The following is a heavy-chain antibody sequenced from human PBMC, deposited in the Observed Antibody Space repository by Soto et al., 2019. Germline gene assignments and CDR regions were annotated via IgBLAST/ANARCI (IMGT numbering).Heavy chain of an antibody. D-gene: IGHD3-22*01. CDR1: GYTFTSYW. Sequence: GESLKISCKASGYTFTSYWIGWGRQMPGKGLEWRGIIYPSNSETRFRPSFEGQVTLSADKTIITANPQWSSLKAWDTAIYYCARQAYHYDTYSFGYWGQGTLVTVSS. V-gene: IGHV5-51*01. CDR2: IYPSNSET. J-gene: IGHJ4*02. CDR3: ARQAYHYDTYSFGY.